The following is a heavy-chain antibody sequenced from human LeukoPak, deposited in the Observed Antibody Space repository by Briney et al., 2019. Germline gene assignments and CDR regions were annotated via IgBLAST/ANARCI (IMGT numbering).Heavy chain of an antibody. D-gene: IGHD1-26*01. CDR2: INPNSGGT. V-gene: IGHV1-2*02. J-gene: IGHJ1*01. CDR3: ARDNKWELPEGYFQH. Sequence: ASVKVSCKASGYTFTGYYMHWVRQAPGQGLEWMGWINPNSGGTNYTQKFQGRVTMTRDTSISTAYMELSRLRSDDTAVYYCARDNKWELPEGYFQHWGQGTLVTVSS. CDR1: GYTFTGYY.